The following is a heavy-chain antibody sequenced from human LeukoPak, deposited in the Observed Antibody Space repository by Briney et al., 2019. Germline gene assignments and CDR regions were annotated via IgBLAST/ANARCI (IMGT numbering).Heavy chain of an antibody. CDR3: ARRRDGYEDAFDI. J-gene: IGHJ3*02. Sequence: SETLSLTCPVSGYSISSSYYWGWIRQPPGKGLEWIGSIYHSGSTYYNPSLKSRVTISVDTSKNQFSLKLSSVTAADTAVYYCARRRDGYEDAFDIWGQGTMVTVSS. V-gene: IGHV4-38-2*01. D-gene: IGHD5-24*01. CDR1: GYSISSSYY. CDR2: IYHSGST.